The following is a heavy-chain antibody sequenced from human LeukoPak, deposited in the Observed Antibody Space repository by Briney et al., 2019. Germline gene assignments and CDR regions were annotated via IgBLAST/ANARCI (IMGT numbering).Heavy chain of an antibody. CDR2: IGSSGSAI. D-gene: IGHD5-18*01. CDR1: GFTFSDYY. J-gene: IGHJ4*02. CDR3: ARVISGYTYDGLDY. Sequence: KAGGSLRLSCAASGFTFSDYYMNWIRQAPGKGLEWVSYIGSSGSAIYYADSVKGRFTISRDNGKNTVYLQMNSLRAEDTAVYYCARVISGYTYDGLDYWGQGTLVTVSS. V-gene: IGHV3-11*04.